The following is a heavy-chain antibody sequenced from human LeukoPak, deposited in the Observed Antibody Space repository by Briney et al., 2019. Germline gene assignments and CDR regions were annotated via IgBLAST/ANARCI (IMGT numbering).Heavy chain of an antibody. J-gene: IGHJ3*02. CDR2: ISAYNGNT. D-gene: IGHD3-3*01. Sequence: ASVKVSCKASGYTFTSYGISWARQAPGQGLEWMGWISAYNGNTNYAQKLQGRVTMTTDTSTSTACMELRSLRSDDTAVYYCARDLVGAYYDFWSCYPEARRAFDIWGQGTMVAVSS. CDR3: ARDLVGAYYDFWSCYPEARRAFDI. CDR1: GYTFTSYG. V-gene: IGHV1-18*01.